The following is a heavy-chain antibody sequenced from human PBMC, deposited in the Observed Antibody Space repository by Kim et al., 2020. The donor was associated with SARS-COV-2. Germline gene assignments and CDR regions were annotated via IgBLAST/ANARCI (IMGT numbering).Heavy chain of an antibody. CDR3: VGAPSGVSNPHYIDY. D-gene: IGHD2-8*01. CDR2: MYPGDSDT. Sequence: GESLKISCQGFGYSFTTYWIGWVRQMPGKGLESVGTMYPGDSDTRYTPSFRGHATISADKPIATAYLQWSSLKAADTGKYYCVGAPSGVSNPHYIDYWGQGTLVTVSS. V-gene: IGHV5-51*04. J-gene: IGHJ4*02. CDR1: GYSFTTYW.